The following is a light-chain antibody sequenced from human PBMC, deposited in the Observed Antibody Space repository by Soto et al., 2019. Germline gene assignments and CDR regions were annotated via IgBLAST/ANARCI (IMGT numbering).Light chain of an antibody. CDR3: SSFTSTSTSYV. CDR1: SSDVGAYNY. V-gene: IGLV2-14*01. CDR2: EVN. J-gene: IGLJ1*01. Sequence: SALTQPASVSGSPGQSITISCTGTSSDVGAYNYVSWYQQHPGQAPKLMIYEVNNRPSGVPHRFSGSKSGNTASLTISGLQAEDEADYYCSSFTSTSTSYVFGFGTKVTVL.